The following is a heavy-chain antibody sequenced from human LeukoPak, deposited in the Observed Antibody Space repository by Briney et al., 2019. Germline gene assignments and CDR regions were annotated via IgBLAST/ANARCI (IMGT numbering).Heavy chain of an antibody. V-gene: IGHV4-34*01. J-gene: IGHJ4*02. CDR3: ARARRQWLVGAHIRGDNPPYHYDY. CDR2: INHSGTT. CDR1: GGSFSGYY. D-gene: IGHD6-19*01. Sequence: PSETLSLTCAVYGGSFSGYYWSWIRQPPGKGLEWIGEINHSGTTNYNPSLKSRVTISVDTSKNQFSLKLRSVTAADTAVYYCARARRQWLVGAHIRGDNPPYHYDYWGQGILVTVSS.